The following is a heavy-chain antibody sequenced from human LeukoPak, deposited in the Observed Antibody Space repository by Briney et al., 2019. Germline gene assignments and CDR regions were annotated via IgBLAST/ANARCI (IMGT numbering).Heavy chain of an antibody. CDR3: AKSGGYGLIDY. CDR2: IYSSGST. D-gene: IGHD1-26*01. V-gene: IGHV4-39*01. CDR1: GASISGSGYY. J-gene: IGHJ4*02. Sequence: SETLSLTCTVSGASISGSGYYWGWIRQPPGKGLEWIGSIYSSGSTYYNASLQSRVTISIETSKSQISLRLTSVTAADTAMYYCAKSGGYGLIDYWGQGTLVTVSS.